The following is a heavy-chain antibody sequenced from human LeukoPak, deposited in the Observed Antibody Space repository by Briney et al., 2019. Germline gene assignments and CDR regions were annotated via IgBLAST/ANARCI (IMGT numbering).Heavy chain of an antibody. J-gene: IGHJ4*02. CDR3: ARGYYDSSGYYGY. V-gene: IGHV1-2*02. CDR1: GYTFTGHY. CDR2: INPNSGGT. D-gene: IGHD3-22*01. Sequence: ASVKVSCKASGYTFTGHYMHWVRQAPGQGLERMGWINPNSGGTNYAQKFQGRVTMTRDTSISTAYMELSRLRSDDTAVYYCARGYYDSSGYYGYWGQGTLVTVSS.